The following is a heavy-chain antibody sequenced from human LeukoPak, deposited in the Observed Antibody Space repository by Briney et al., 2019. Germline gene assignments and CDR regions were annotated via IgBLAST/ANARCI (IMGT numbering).Heavy chain of an antibody. D-gene: IGHD3-22*01. J-gene: IGHJ4*02. CDR1: GGSISSSSYY. Sequence: SETLSLTCTVSGGSISSSSYYWGWIRQPPGKGLEWIGSIYYSGSTYYNPSLKSRVTISVDTSKNQFSLKLSSVTAADTAVYYCARGKYYYDSSGYYYPLFDYWGQGTLVTVSS. V-gene: IGHV4-39*07. CDR2: IYYSGST. CDR3: ARGKYYYDSSGYYYPLFDY.